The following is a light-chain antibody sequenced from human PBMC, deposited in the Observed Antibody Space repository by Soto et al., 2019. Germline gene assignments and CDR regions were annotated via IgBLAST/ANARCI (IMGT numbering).Light chain of an antibody. CDR1: QSVSTH. CDR2: DTS. V-gene: IGKV3-11*01. Sequence: EIVLTQFPATLSLSPGERATLSCRASQSVSTHFAWYQQKPGQAPRLLMYDTSNRATGIPARFSGSGSGTDFTLTISSLEPEDFAIYYCQQRVTWLFGGGTRVEIK. CDR3: QQRVTWL. J-gene: IGKJ4*01.